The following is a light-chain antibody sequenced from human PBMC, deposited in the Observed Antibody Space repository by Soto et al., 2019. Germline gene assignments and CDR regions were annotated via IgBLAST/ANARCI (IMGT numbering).Light chain of an antibody. V-gene: IGKV1-5*01. Sequence: DIQMTQSPSTLSASVGDGVTITCRASQNISVWLAWYQVKPGKAPKLLIYAASTLESGVPSRFSATVSGTEFSLTITSLQPEDFATYYCQQLFDSPITFGQGTRLEIK. J-gene: IGKJ5*01. CDR2: AAS. CDR1: QNISVW. CDR3: QQLFDSPIT.